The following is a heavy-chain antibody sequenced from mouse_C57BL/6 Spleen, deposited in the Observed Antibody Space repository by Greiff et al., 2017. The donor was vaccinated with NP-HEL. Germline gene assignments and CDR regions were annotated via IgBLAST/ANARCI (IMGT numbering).Heavy chain of an antibody. J-gene: IGHJ4*01. Sequence: VHLVESGPGLVAPSQSLSITCTVSGFSLTSYGVDWVRQSPGKGLEWLGVIWGVGSTNYNSALKSRLSISKDNSKSQVFLKMNSLQTDDTAMYYCARGEAYGNYAMDYWGQGTSVTVSS. CDR1: GFSLTSYG. CDR2: IWGVGST. D-gene: IGHD2-1*01. CDR3: ARGEAYGNYAMDY. V-gene: IGHV2-6*01.